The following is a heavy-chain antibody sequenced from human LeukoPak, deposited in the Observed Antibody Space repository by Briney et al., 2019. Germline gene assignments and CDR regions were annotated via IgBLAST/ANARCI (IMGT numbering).Heavy chain of an antibody. CDR1: GFSVNNNY. Sequence: GGSLRLSCAASGFSVNNNYVNWVRQAPGKGLEWVSIIYGGGDTSYADSVKGRFTISRDNSKNTVYLQMNSLRAEDTAVYYCAKESGYYHYWGQGTLVTVSS. V-gene: IGHV3-53*01. CDR3: AKESGYYHY. J-gene: IGHJ4*02. D-gene: IGHD3-3*01. CDR2: IYGGGDT.